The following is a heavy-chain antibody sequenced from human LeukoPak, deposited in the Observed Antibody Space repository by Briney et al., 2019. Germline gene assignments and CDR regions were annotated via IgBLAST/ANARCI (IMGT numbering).Heavy chain of an antibody. D-gene: IGHD4-17*01. CDR3: AGAGSNYGDYDY. CDR1: GYTFTGYY. V-gene: IGHV1-2*06. CDR2: INPNSGGT. J-gene: IGHJ4*02. Sequence: ASVKVSCKASGYTFTGYYMHWVRQAPGQGLEWMGRINPNSGGTNYAQKFQGRVTMTTDPSTSTAYMELRSLRSDDTAVYYCAGAGSNYGDYDYWGQGTLVTVSS.